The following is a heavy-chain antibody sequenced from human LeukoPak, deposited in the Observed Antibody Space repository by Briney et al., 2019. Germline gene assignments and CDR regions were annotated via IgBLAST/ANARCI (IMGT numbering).Heavy chain of an antibody. CDR3: ARTPSRDGYSHIDF. D-gene: IGHD5-24*01. CDR1: GFTLSNLA. CDR2: LSDSGAST. J-gene: IGHJ4*02. Sequence: PGGSLRLSCPASGFTLSNLAMGWVRLAPGRGLEWVSTLSDSGASTYYAASVKGRFTISRANSRNTMYPQMDSLRHDDTGVYSCARTPSRDGYSHIDFWGQGSLVTVSS. V-gene: IGHV3-23*01.